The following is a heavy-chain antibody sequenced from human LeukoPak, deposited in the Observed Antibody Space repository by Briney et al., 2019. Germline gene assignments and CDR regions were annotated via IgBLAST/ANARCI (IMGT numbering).Heavy chain of an antibody. V-gene: IGHV3-74*01. CDR1: GFTFSNYW. CDR2: INSDGSST. Sequence: GGSLRLSCAASGFTFSNYWMWWVRQPPGKGLEWVSRINSDGSSTSYADSVKGRFTISRDNAKNTLYLQMNSLRAEDTAVYYRARDPPYSNYVYFDYWGQGTLVTVSS. J-gene: IGHJ4*02. D-gene: IGHD4-11*01. CDR3: ARDPPYSNYVYFDY.